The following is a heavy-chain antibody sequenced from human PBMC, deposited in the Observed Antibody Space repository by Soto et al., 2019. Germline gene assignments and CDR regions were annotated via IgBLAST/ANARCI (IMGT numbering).Heavy chain of an antibody. D-gene: IGHD3-22*01. Sequence: GESLKISCKGSGYSFTSYWIGWVRQMPGKGLELMGIIYPGDSDTRYSPSFQGQVTISADKSISTAYLQWSSLKASDTAMYYCAASRGYDSSGYSGYYYGMDVWGQGTTVTSP. CDR2: IYPGDSDT. V-gene: IGHV5-51*01. J-gene: IGHJ6*02. CDR1: GYSFTSYW. CDR3: AASRGYDSSGYSGYYYGMDV.